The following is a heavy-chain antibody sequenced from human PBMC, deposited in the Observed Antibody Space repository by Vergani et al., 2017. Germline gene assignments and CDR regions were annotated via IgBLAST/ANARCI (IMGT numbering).Heavy chain of an antibody. Sequence: QVQLVQSGAEVKKPGASVKVSCKASGYTFTSYAMHWVRQAPGQRLEWMGWSNAGNGNTKYSQEFQERVTITRDMSTSTAYMELSSLRSEDTAVYYCAARNHDYGDYRDWGQGTLVTVSS. V-gene: IGHV1-3*02. J-gene: IGHJ4*02. CDR3: AARNHDYGDYRD. D-gene: IGHD4-17*01. CDR2: SNAGNGNT. CDR1: GYTFTSYA.